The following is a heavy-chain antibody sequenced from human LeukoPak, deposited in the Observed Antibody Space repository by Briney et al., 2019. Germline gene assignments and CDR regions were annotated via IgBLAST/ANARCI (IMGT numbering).Heavy chain of an antibody. V-gene: IGHV4-30-2*01. Sequence: SETLSLTCTVSGGSISSGGYSWSWIRQPPGKGLEWIGYIYHSGSTYYNPSLKSRVTISVDRSKNQFSLKLSSVTAADTAVYYCARDRHDFWSGYYDYWGQGTLVTVSS. CDR2: IYHSGST. J-gene: IGHJ4*02. CDR1: GGSISSGGYS. D-gene: IGHD3-3*01. CDR3: ARDRHDFWSGYYDY.